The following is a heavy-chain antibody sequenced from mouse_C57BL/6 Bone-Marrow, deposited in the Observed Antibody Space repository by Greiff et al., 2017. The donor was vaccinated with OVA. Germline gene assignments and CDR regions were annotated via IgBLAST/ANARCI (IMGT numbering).Heavy chain of an antibody. J-gene: IGHJ3*01. Sequence: QVQLQQSGAELVRPGASVTLSCKASGYTFTDYEMHWVKQTPVHGLEWIGAIDPETGGTAYNQKFKGKAILTADKSSSTAYMELRSLTSEDSAVYYCTRGSKPWFAYWGQGTLVTVSA. CDR2: IDPETGGT. V-gene: IGHV1-15*01. CDR1: GYTFTDYE. D-gene: IGHD1-1*01. CDR3: TRGSKPWFAY.